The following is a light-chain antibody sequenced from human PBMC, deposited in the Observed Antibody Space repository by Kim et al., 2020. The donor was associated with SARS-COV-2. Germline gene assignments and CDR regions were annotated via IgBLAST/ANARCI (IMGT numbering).Light chain of an antibody. Sequence: GKTVTISCTGSIGSIASNCVQWYQQRPGSAPTTVIYEDNQRPSGVPDRFSVSIDSSSNSASLTISGLKTEDEADYYCQSYDSSNVVFGGGTKLTVL. CDR2: EDN. CDR1: IGSIASNC. CDR3: QSYDSSNVV. V-gene: IGLV6-57*02. J-gene: IGLJ2*01.